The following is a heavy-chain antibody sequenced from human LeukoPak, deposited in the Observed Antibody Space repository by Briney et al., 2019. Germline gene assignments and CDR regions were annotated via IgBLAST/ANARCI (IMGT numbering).Heavy chain of an antibody. CDR1: GYTFTSYG. V-gene: IGHV1-18*01. J-gene: IGHJ5*01. CDR3: ARDRGVPGSLNWFDP. D-gene: IGHD2-2*01. Sequence: ASVKVSCKASGYTFTSYGISWVRQAPGQGLEWMGWISAYNGNTNYAQKLQGRVTMTTDTSTSTAYMELRSLRSDDTAVYYCARDRGVPGSLNWFDPWGQGTTVTVSS. CDR2: ISAYNGNT.